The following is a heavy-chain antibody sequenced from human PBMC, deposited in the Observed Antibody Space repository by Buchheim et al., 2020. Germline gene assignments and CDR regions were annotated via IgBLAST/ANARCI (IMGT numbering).Heavy chain of an antibody. Sequence: QVQLVQSGAEVKKPGSSVKVSCKASGGTFSSYAIRWVRQAPGQGLEWMGGIIPIFGTANYAQKFQGRVTITADESTSTAYMELSSLRAEDKAVYYCARHRKDDFWSGSPYYYYGMDVWGQGTT. D-gene: IGHD3-3*01. CDR3: ARHRKDDFWSGSPYYYYGMDV. CDR2: IIPIFGTA. CDR1: GGTFSSYA. J-gene: IGHJ6*02. V-gene: IGHV1-69*01.